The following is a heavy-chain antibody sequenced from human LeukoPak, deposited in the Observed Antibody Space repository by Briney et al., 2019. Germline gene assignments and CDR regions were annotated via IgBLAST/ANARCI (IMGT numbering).Heavy chain of an antibody. CDR1: GFTVSSNY. Sequence: PGGSLRLFCAASGFTVSSNYMSWVRQARGKGLEWVTVIYSGGSTYYADSVKGRFTISRDNSKNTLYLQMNSLRAEDTAVYYCARAPTPILWVLHWGQGTLVTVSS. V-gene: IGHV3-53*01. CDR3: ARAPTPILWVLH. CDR2: IYSGGST. J-gene: IGHJ4*02. D-gene: IGHD2-21*01.